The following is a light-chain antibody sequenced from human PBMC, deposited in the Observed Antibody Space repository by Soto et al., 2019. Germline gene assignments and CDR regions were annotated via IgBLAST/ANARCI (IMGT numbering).Light chain of an antibody. CDR1: QSISSW. J-gene: IGKJ2*01. Sequence: DIQMTQSPSTLSASVGDRVTITCRASQSISSWLAWYQQKPGKAPKLLIYKASSLDSGVPSRFSGSGSGTEFTLTMSSLQPDDFATYYCQQYSSYSYTFGQGTKLEIK. CDR3: QQYSSYSYT. CDR2: KAS. V-gene: IGKV1-5*03.